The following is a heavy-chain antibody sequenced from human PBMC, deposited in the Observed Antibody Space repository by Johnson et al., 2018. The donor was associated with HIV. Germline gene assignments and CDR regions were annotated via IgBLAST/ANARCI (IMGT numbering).Heavy chain of an antibody. CDR3: TTDQVGRNYGGKHPI. CDR2: IYSQTDGGTT. J-gene: IGHJ3*02. Sequence: VQLVESGGGLVKPGGSLRLSCAASGFTFINAWMSWVRQAPGKGLEWVGRIYSQTDGGTTDYAAPMKGRFTISRDDSKNTLYLQMNSLKTEDTAVYYCTTDQVGRNYGGKHPICGQGTMVPVSS. V-gene: IGHV3-15*01. CDR1: GFTFINAW. D-gene: IGHD3-16*01.